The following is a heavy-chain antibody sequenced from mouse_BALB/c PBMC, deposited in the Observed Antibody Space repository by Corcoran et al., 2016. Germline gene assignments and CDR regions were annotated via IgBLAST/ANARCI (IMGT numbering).Heavy chain of an antibody. CDR1: GYSITSGYY. CDR3: AREKAARDYYAMDY. V-gene: IGHV3-6*02. D-gene: IGHD6-1*01. J-gene: IGHJ4*01. Sequence: DVQLQESGPGLVKPSQSLSLTCSVTGYSITSGYYWNWIRQFPGNKLEWMGYISYDGSNNYNPSLKNRISITRDTYKNQFFLKLNSVTTEDTATYYCAREKAARDYYAMDYWGQGTSVTVSS. CDR2: ISYDGSN.